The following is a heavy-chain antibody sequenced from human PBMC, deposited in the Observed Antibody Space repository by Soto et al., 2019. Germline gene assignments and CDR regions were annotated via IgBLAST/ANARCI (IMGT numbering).Heavy chain of an antibody. CDR3: ASPWGKEYIDY. Sequence: GGSLRLSCAASGFTFSDYYMSWIRQAPGKRLEWVSYISSSGSTIYYADSVKGRFTISRDNAKNSLYLQMNSLRAEDTAVYYCASPWGKEYIDYWGQGTLVTVSS. D-gene: IGHD3-16*01. J-gene: IGHJ4*02. CDR2: ISSSGSTI. CDR1: GFTFSDYY. V-gene: IGHV3-11*01.